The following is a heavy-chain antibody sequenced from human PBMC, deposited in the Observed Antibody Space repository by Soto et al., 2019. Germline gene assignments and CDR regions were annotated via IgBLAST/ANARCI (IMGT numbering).Heavy chain of an antibody. CDR1: GFTFDDYA. J-gene: IGHJ6*01. CDR3: AKEVRSGWFPRSNYYYGMDV. Sequence: EVQLVESGGGLVQPGRSLRLSCAASGFTFDDYAMHWVRQAPGKGLEWVSGISWNSGSIGYADSVKGRFTISRDNAKNSLYLQMNSLRAEDTALYYCAKEVRSGWFPRSNYYYGMDVW. D-gene: IGHD6-19*01. CDR2: ISWNSGSI. V-gene: IGHV3-9*01.